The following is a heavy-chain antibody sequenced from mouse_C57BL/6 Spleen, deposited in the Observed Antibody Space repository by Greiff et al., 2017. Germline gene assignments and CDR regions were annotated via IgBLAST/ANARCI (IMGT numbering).Heavy chain of an antibody. V-gene: IGHV5-16*01. CDR3: ARVITTVVAYYFDY. J-gene: IGHJ2*01. Sequence: DVKLVESEGGLVQPGSSMKLSCTASGFTFSDYYMAWVRQVPEKGLEWVANINYDGSSTYYLDSLKSRFIISRDNAKNILYLQMSSLKSEDTATXYCARVITTVVAYYFDYWGQGTTLTVSS. D-gene: IGHD1-1*01. CDR2: INYDGSST. CDR1: GFTFSDYY.